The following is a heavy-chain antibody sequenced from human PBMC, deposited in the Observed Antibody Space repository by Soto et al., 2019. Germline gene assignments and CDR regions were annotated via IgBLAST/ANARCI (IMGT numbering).Heavy chain of an antibody. CDR1: GFTFSSYA. CDR3: ERLLWFGGLWVGPDY. D-gene: IGHD3-10*01. CDR2: ISGSGGST. V-gene: IGHV3-23*01. Sequence: EVQLLESGGGLVQPGGSLRLSCAASGFTFSSYAMSWVRQAPGKGLEWVSAISGSGGSTYYADSVRGRFTISRDNSKNTLYLQMNSRRAGDTAAYYCERLLWFGGLWVGPDYWGQGTLVTVSS. J-gene: IGHJ4*02.